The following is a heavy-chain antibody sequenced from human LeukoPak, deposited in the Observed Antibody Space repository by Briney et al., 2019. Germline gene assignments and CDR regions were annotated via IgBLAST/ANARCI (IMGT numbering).Heavy chain of an antibody. J-gene: IGHJ4*02. Sequence: GGSLRLSCAASGFTFNSYAMSWVRQAPGKGLEWVSAISGSGGSTYYADSVKGRFTISRDNSKNTLYLQMNSLRAEDTAVYYCAKVSGYYYDSRGLYYFDYWGQGTLVTVSS. CDR2: ISGSGGST. D-gene: IGHD3-22*01. CDR3: AKVSGYYYDSRGLYYFDY. CDR1: GFTFNSYA. V-gene: IGHV3-23*01.